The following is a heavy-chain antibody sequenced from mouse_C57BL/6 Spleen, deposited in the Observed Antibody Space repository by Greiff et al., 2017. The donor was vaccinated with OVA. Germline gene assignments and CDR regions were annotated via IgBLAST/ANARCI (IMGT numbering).Heavy chain of an antibody. Sequence: VQLKESGPGLVQPSQSLSITCTVSGFSLTSYGVHWVRQSPGKGLEWLGVIWRGGSTDYNAAFMSRLSITKDNSKSQVFFKMNSLQADDTAIYYCAKIPHYYGYAMDYWGQGTSVTVSS. CDR1: GFSLTSYG. J-gene: IGHJ4*01. CDR3: AKIPHYYGYAMDY. CDR2: IWRGGST. V-gene: IGHV2-5*01. D-gene: IGHD1-2*01.